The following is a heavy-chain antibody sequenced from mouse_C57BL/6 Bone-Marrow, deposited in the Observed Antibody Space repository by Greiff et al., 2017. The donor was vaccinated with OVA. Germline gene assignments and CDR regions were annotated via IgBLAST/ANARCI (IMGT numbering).Heavy chain of an antibody. CDR2: IDPSDSYT. CDR1: GYTFTSYW. CDR3: AFRAYFDV. J-gene: IGHJ1*03. D-gene: IGHD3-3*01. Sequence: QVQLQQPGAELVMPGASVKLSCKASGYTFTSYWMHWVKQRPGQGLEWIGEIDPSDSYTNYNQKFKGKSTLTVDKSSSTAYMQLSSLTSEDSAVYYCAFRAYFDVWGTGTTVTGSS. V-gene: IGHV1-69*01.